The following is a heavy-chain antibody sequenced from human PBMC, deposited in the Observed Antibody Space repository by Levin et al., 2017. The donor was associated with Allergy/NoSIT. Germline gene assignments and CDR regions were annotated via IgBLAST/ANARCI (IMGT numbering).Heavy chain of an antibody. Sequence: GGSLRLSCAASGFTFDDYAMHWVRQAPGKGLEWVSLVSWDGGSAYYADSVKGRFTISRDNNKHSLYLQMHTLRTDDTALYYCAKDKLSHAPSGIDYWGQGILVTVSS. J-gene: IGHJ4*02. V-gene: IGHV3-43D*03. CDR1: GFTFDDYA. CDR2: VSWDGGSA. D-gene: IGHD3-10*01. CDR3: AKDKLSHAPSGIDY.